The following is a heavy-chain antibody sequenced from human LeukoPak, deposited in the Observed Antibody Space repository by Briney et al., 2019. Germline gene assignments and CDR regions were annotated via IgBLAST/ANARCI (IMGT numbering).Heavy chain of an antibody. CDR3: ARGYCSSPSCPNYYYYMDV. CDR2: IYYSGST. V-gene: IGHV4-59*01. J-gene: IGHJ6*03. CDR1: GGSISSYY. Sequence: SETLSLTCTVSGGSISSYYWSWIRQPPGKGLEWIGYIYYSGSTNYNPSLKSRVTISVDTSKNQFSLKLSSVTAADTAVYYCARGYCSSPSCPNYYYYMDVWGKGTTVTVSS. D-gene: IGHD2-2*01.